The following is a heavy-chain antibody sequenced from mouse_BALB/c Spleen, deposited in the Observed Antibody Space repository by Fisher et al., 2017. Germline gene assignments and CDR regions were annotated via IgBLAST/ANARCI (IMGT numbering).Heavy chain of an antibody. D-gene: IGHD4-1*01. CDR3: ARVLGNAMDY. V-gene: IGHV1-42*01. J-gene: IGHJ4*01. Sequence: KFKGKATLTVDKSSSTAYMQLKSLTSEDSAVYYCARVLGNAMDYWGQGTSVTSPQ.